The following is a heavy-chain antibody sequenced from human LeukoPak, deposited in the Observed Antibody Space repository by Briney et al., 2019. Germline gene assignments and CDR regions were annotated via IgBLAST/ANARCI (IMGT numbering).Heavy chain of an antibody. CDR2: IYHSGST. Sequence: PSETLSLTCAVSGYSISSGYYWGWIRQPPGKGLEWIGGIYHSGSTYYNPSLKSRVTISVDTSKNQFSLKLSSVTAADTAVYYCARQNYDFWSGYYGLYFDYWGQGTLVTVSS. D-gene: IGHD3-3*01. J-gene: IGHJ4*02. V-gene: IGHV4-38-2*01. CDR3: ARQNYDFWSGYYGLYFDY. CDR1: GYSISSGYY.